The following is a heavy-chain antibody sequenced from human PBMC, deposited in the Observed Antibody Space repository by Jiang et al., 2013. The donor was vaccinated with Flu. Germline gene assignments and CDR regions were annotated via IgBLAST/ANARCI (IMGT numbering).Heavy chain of an antibody. CDR2: SIIVEPP. V-gene: IGHV4-34*01. D-gene: IGHD6-6*01. Sequence: SLTCVVYGESFSGTSGAGSASPQGRGWSGLGKSIIVEPPTTTRPSKSRVTISLDTSKNQFALRLSSVTAADTAVYYCARVRELAVYYYMDVWGKGTLVTVSS. J-gene: IGHJ6*03. CDR1: GESFSGTS. CDR3: ARVRELAVYYYMDV.